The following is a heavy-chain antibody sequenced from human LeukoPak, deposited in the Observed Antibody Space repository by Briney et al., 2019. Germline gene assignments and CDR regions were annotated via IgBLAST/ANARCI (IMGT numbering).Heavy chain of an antibody. CDR3: ARDTQKGYYYYYMDV. CDR2: IYYSGRT. V-gene: IGHV4-59*01. J-gene: IGHJ6*03. Sequence: PSETLSLTCTVSGGSISSYYWSWIRQPPGKGLEWIGYIYYSGRTNYNPSLKSRVTISVDTSKNQFSLKLSSVTAADTAVYYCARDTQKGYYYYYMDVWGKGTTVTVSS. CDR1: GGSISSYY.